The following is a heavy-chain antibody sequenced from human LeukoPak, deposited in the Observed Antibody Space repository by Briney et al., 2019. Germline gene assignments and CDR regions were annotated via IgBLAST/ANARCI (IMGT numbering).Heavy chain of an antibody. V-gene: IGHV1-8*01. Sequence: GASVKVSCKTSGYTFTYDIYWVRQAPGQGLELMGWVNPNNGKTGYCAQKFRGRLTMTRNTSISTAHMQLSSLRSDDTAVYYCARAPIASAVIDYWGQGTLVTVSS. D-gene: IGHD6-13*01. CDR2: VNPNNGKT. CDR3: ARAPIASAVIDY. J-gene: IGHJ4*02. CDR1: GYTFTYD.